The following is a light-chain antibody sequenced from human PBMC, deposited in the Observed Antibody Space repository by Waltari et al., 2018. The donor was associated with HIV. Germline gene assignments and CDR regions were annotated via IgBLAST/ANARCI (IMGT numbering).Light chain of an antibody. V-gene: IGLV2-23*01. CDR2: EGS. J-gene: IGLJ2*01. CDR1: SSDVGRYNL. Sequence: QSALTQPASVSGSRGQSITISCTGTSSDVGRYNLVSWYQQPPGKAPKLMIYEGSKRPSGVSNRFSGSKSGNTASLTISGLQTEDEADYYCCSYAGNREIFGGGTKLTVL. CDR3: CSYAGNREI.